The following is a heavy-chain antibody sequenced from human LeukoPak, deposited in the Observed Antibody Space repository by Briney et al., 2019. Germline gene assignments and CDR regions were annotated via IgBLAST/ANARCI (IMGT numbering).Heavy chain of an antibody. CDR3: ASSSYDSMFFDY. J-gene: IGHJ4*02. D-gene: IGHD3-22*01. Sequence: ASVKVSCKASGYTFTSYGISWVRQAPGQGLEWMGWISAYNGNTNYAQKLQGRVTMTTDTSTSTAYMELRSLRSGDTAVYYCASSSYDSMFFDYWGQGTLVTVSS. CDR1: GYTFTSYG. CDR2: ISAYNGNT. V-gene: IGHV1-18*01.